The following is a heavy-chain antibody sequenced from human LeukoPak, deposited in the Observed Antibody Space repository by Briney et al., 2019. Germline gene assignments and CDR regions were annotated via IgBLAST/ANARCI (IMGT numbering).Heavy chain of an antibody. D-gene: IGHD3-9*01. CDR3: VRSTGYITDF. J-gene: IGHJ4*02. V-gene: IGHV3-7*01. CDR2: MNQDGSEK. Sequence: GGSLRLSCAASGFTFSTFWMSWVRQAPGKGLEWVANMNQDGSEKNYVDSVKGRFIISRDNAQNSVYLQMNSLRAEDTAVYYCVRSTGYITDFWGQGTLVTVSS. CDR1: GFTFSTFW.